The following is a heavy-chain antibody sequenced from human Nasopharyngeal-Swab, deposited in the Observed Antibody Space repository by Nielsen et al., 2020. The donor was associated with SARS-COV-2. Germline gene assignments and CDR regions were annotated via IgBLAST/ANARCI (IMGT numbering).Heavy chain of an antibody. Sequence: GGSLRLSCAASGFTFSDYSMIWVRQAPGKGLEWLSYISHDSRTTVYADSVKGRFTISRDNAKTSLFLQMNSPRAEDTAVYFCARDKNPTVFDFWGQGTLITVSS. J-gene: IGHJ4*02. V-gene: IGHV3-48*01. CDR2: ISHDSRTT. CDR3: ARDKNPTVFDF. D-gene: IGHD1-14*01. CDR1: GFTFSDYS.